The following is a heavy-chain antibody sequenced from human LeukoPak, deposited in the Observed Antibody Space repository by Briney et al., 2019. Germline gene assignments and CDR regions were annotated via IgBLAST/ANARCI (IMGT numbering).Heavy chain of an antibody. J-gene: IGHJ4*02. D-gene: IGHD4-17*01. CDR1: GVSISSYY. CDR2: IYYSGST. V-gene: IGHV4-59*01. CDR3: ARVDYGDYDSSYYFDY. Sequence: SETLSLTCTVSGVSISSYYWSWIRQPPGKGLEWIGYIYYSGSTNYNPSLKSRVTISVDTSKNQFSLKLSSVTAADTAVYYCARVDYGDYDSSYYFDYWGQGTLVTVSS.